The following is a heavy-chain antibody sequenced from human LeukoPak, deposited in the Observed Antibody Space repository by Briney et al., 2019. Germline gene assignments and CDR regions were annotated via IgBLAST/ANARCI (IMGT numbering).Heavy chain of an antibody. CDR1: GYTFTSYG. V-gene: IGHV1-18*01. CDR3: ARFLGYYGWGYFDY. D-gene: IGHD3-10*01. CDR2: ISAYNGNT. J-gene: IGHJ4*02. Sequence: ASVKVSCKASGYTFTSYGICWVRQAPGQGLEWMGWISAYNGNTNYAQNLQGRVTMTTDTSTSTAYMELRSLRSDDAAVYYCARFLGYYGWGYFDYWGQGTLVTVSS.